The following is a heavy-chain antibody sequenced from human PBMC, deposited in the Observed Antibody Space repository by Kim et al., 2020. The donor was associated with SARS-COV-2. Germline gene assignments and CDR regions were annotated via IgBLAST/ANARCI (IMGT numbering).Heavy chain of an antibody. J-gene: IGHJ4*02. CDR3: ARAGTGTPGGDY. Sequence: GGSLRLSCAASGFTFSSYWMHWVRQAPGKGLVWVSRINSDGSSTSYADSVKGRFTISRDNAKNTLYLQMNSLRAEDTAVYYCARAGTGTPGGDYWGQGTLVTVSS. V-gene: IGHV3-74*01. D-gene: IGHD1-7*01. CDR2: INSDGSST. CDR1: GFTFSSYW.